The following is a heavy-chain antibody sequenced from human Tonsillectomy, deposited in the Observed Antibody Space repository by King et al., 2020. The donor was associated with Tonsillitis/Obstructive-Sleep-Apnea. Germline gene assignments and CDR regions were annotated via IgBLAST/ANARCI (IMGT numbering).Heavy chain of an antibody. V-gene: IGHV1-46*01. CDR2: IDPSVGST. J-gene: IGHJ6*03. CDR1: GYTFTSYY. CDR3: ARVGEADFYYMDV. D-gene: IGHD4-17*01. Sequence: QLVQSGAEVKKPGASVKVSCKTSGYTFTSYYMHWVRQAPGQGLEWMGIIDPSVGSTSYAQKFQGRATMTRDASTSTVYMELSSLRSEDTAVYYCARVGEADFYYMDVWGKGTTVTVS.